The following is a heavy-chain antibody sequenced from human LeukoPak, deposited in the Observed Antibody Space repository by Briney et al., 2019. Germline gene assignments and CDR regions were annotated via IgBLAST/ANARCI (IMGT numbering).Heavy chain of an antibody. Sequence: GGSLRLSCAASGFTFSSYAMSWVRQAPEKGLEWVSTISGSGGGTYYADSVKGRFTISRDDSKNTLYLQMNSLRAEDTAVYYCFEAASGMDVWGQGTTVTVSS. J-gene: IGHJ6*02. CDR1: GFTFSSYA. V-gene: IGHV3-23*01. CDR3: FEAASGMDV. D-gene: IGHD6-13*01. CDR2: ISGSGGGT.